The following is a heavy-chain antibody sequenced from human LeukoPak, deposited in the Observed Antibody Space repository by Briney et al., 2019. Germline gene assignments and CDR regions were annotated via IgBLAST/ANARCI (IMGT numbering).Heavy chain of an antibody. D-gene: IGHD1-1*01. CDR1: GLSFSDYA. J-gene: IGHJ4*02. Sequence: PGRSLRLSPAASGLSFSDYAISWGRRAPARGPGWVSSIRGGGEVFYADSVKGRFTLSRDDSRNTVYFELNNLRVEDTAIYYCAKANWVSNADAVWWGQGTHVTVSS. CDR3: AKANWVSNADAVW. V-gene: IGHV3-23*01. CDR2: IRGGGEV.